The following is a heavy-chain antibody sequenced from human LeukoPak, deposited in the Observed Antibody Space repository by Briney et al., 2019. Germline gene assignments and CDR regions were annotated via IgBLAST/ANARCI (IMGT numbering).Heavy chain of an antibody. CDR3: ERDGEEGWEIRLGAFDI. V-gene: IGHV3-21*01. CDR2: ISSISSYR. J-gene: IGHJ3*02. Sequence: GGSLRLSCAASGFTFSIYSMNWVPQDPRKGLEWVSSISSISSYRYYTDSVKCGFTISRDNAKNSLYLQIIRLRGEGTAVYYCERDGEEGWEIRLGAFDIWGQGTMVTVSS. CDR1: GFTFSIYS. D-gene: IGHD1-26*01.